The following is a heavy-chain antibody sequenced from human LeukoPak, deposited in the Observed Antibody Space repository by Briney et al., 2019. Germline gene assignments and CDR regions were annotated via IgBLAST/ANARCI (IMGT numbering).Heavy chain of an antibody. CDR3: ARRHYYDSSGAFDP. D-gene: IGHD3-22*01. Sequence: PSETLSLTCTVSGYSISSGYYWGWIRQPPGKGLEWIGSIYHSGSTYYNPSLKSRVTISVDTSKNLFSLKLTSVTAADTALYYCARRHYYDSSGAFDPWGQGTLVTVSS. CDR2: IYHSGST. J-gene: IGHJ5*02. CDR1: GYSISSGYY. V-gene: IGHV4-38-2*02.